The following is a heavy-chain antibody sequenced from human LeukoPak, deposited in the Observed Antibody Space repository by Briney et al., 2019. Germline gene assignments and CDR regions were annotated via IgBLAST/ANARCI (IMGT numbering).Heavy chain of an antibody. Sequence: ASVKVSCKASGYTFTSYGISWVRPAPGQGLEWMGWISAYNGNTNYAQKLQGRVTMTTDTSTSTAYMKLRSLRSDDTAVYYCASQQGVTTATAFDPWGQGTLVTVSS. J-gene: IGHJ5*02. CDR1: GYTFTSYG. V-gene: IGHV1-18*01. CDR3: ASQQGVTTATAFDP. D-gene: IGHD4-17*01. CDR2: ISAYNGNT.